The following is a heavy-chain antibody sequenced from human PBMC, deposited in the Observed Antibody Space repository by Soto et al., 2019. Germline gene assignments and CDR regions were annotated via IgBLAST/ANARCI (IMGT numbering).Heavy chain of an antibody. V-gene: IGHV3-48*01. CDR3: ARYKGYCSGGSCYYYYYMDV. CDR1: GFTFSTYS. Sequence: GGSLRLSCAASGFTFSTYSMNWVRQAPGKGLEWVSYISTTGSTIYYADSVKGRFTISRDNAKNSLYLQMTSLRAEDTVVYYCARYKGYCSGGSCYYYYYMDVWGKGTTVTVS. CDR2: ISTTGSTI. J-gene: IGHJ6*03. D-gene: IGHD2-15*01.